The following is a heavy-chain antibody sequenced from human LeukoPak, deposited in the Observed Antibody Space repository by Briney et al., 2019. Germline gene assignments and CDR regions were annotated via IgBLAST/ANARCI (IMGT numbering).Heavy chain of an antibody. Sequence: PSETLSLTCTVSGGSISSTSHYWGWIRQPPGKGLEYIGSIYCSGSTYHNPSLKSRLTISLDTSKNQFSLKLRSVTAADTAVYYCAREICSSSSCYQYNWFDPWGHGTLVTVSS. CDR2: IYCSGST. CDR3: AREICSSSSCYQYNWFDP. D-gene: IGHD2-2*01. V-gene: IGHV4-39*07. J-gene: IGHJ5*02. CDR1: GGSISSTSHY.